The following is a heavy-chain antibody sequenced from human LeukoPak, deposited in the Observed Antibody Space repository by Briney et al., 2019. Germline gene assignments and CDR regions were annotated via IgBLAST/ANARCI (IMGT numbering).Heavy chain of an antibody. Sequence: QPGGSLRLSCAASGFTFSTYWMTWVRQAPGKGLEWVADIKKDGSEKNYVDSVKGRFTISRDNAKNSLYLQMNSLRAEDTAVYYCARGYCSGGRCYRNAFDIWGQGTMVTVSS. CDR2: IKKDGSEK. V-gene: IGHV3-7*01. D-gene: IGHD2-15*01. J-gene: IGHJ3*02. CDR3: ARGYCSGGRCYRNAFDI. CDR1: GFTFSTYW.